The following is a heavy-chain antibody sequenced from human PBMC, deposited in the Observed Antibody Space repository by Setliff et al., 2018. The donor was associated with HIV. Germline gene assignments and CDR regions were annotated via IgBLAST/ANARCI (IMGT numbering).Heavy chain of an antibody. Sequence: ASVKVSCKASGYKFTDYYIHWVRQAPGQGLEWMGRINPNSGGTNCAQKCQGRVTMTRDTSISTAYMELSRLRSDDTAVYYCASPLDYYGWGAFDIWGQGTMVTVSS. D-gene: IGHD3-10*01. CDR3: ASPLDYYGWGAFDI. V-gene: IGHV1-2*06. J-gene: IGHJ3*02. CDR1: GYKFTDYY. CDR2: INPNSGGT.